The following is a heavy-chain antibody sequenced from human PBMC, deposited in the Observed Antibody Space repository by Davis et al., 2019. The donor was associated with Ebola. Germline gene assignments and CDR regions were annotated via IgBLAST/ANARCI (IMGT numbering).Heavy chain of an antibody. J-gene: IGHJ6*02. CDR2: IDPSDSYT. V-gene: IGHV5-10-1*01. D-gene: IGHD3-3*01. Sequence: PGGSLRLSCKGSGYSFTSYWISWVRQMPGKGLEWMGRIDPSDSYTNYSPSFQGHVTISADKSISTAYLQWSSLKASDTAMYYCARWGGWSGPSYYYYGMDVWGQGTTVTVSS. CDR1: GYSFTSYW. CDR3: ARWGGWSGPSYYYYGMDV.